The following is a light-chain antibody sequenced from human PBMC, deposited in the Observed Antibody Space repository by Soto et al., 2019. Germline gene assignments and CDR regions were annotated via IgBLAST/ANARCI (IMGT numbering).Light chain of an antibody. CDR1: QSVRSDY. CDR3: QQYGNSPLT. J-gene: IGKJ4*01. Sequence: EIVLTQSPDTLSLSPGQRATLSCRASQSVRSDYFAWYQQKPGQAPRVIIFGVSTRATGVPDRFSGSGSGTDFTLTISRLEPEAFALYYCQQYGNSPLTFGGGTKVDIK. V-gene: IGKV3-20*01. CDR2: GVS.